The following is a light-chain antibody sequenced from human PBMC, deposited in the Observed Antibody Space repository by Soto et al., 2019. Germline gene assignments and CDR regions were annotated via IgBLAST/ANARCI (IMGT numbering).Light chain of an antibody. Sequence: IVLTQSPGTLSLSPGERSTLSRMASQSVSNNYLAWYQQKPGQAPRLLIYGASNRATGIPDRFSGSGSGTDFTLTISRLEPEDFAVYYCQQYGSSGTVGQGTKVEIK. CDR2: GAS. J-gene: IGKJ1*01. CDR1: QSVSNNY. CDR3: QQYGSSGT. V-gene: IGKV3-20*01.